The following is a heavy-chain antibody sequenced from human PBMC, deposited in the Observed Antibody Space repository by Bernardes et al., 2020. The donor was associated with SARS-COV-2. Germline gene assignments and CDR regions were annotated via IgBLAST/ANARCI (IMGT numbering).Heavy chain of an antibody. CDR3: ATEGWGYCSGGSCYSDY. Sequence: SQTLSLTCAVSGYSISSGYYWGWIRQPPGKGLEWIGSIYHSGSTYYNPSLKGRVTISVDTSKNQFSLKLSSVTAADTAVYYCATEGWGYCSGGSCYSDYWVQGTLVTVSS. J-gene: IGHJ4*02. CDR1: GYSISSGYY. V-gene: IGHV4-38-2*01. D-gene: IGHD2-15*01. CDR2: IYHSGST.